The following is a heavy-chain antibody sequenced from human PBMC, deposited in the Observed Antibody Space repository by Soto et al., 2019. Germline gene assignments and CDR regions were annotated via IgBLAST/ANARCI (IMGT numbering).Heavy chain of an antibody. CDR2: ISHSGRT. CDR3: ARNGGSTWYYFDS. J-gene: IGHJ4*02. D-gene: IGHD6-13*01. V-gene: IGHV4-34*01. Sequence: QEQLQQWGAGLLKPSETLSLTCAVNGGSFTGYYGAWIRQSPGKGLEWIGEISHSGRTNYNPSLKSRVTISVDTSKNQFPLNVSSVTAADTGMYYCARNGGSTWYYFDSWGQGTVVTVSS. CDR1: GGSFTGYY.